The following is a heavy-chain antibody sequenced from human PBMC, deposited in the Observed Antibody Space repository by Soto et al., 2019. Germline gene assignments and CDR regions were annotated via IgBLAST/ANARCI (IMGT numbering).Heavy chain of an antibody. J-gene: IGHJ6*02. V-gene: IGHV3-33*01. D-gene: IGHD5-18*01. CDR1: GFTFSSYG. Sequence: QVQLVESGGGVVQPGMSLRLSCAASGFTFSSYGMHWVRQAPGKGLEWVAVIWYDGSNKYYADSVKGRFTIYRDNSKNTLYLQMNSLRAEDTAVYYCARELSGRGYSYGREYYYYYGMDVWGQGTTVTVAS. CDR3: ARELSGRGYSYGREYYYYYGMDV. CDR2: IWYDGSNK.